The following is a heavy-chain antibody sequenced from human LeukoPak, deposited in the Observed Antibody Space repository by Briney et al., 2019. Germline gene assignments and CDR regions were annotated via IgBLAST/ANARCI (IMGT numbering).Heavy chain of an antibody. CDR3: ARGTYYYDSSGRFDP. Sequence: GGSLRLSCAASGFTFSSYGMHWVRQAPGKGLEWVAVIWYDGSNKYYADSVKGRFTISRDNSKNTLYLQMNSLRAEDTAVYYCARGTYYYDSSGRFDPWGQGTLVTVSS. J-gene: IGHJ5*02. D-gene: IGHD3-22*01. CDR2: IWYDGSNK. CDR1: GFTFSSYG. V-gene: IGHV3-33*01.